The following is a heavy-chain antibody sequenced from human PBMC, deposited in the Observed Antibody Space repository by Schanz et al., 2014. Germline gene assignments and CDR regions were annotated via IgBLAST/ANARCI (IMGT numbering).Heavy chain of an antibody. CDR1: GYTFTSHG. Sequence: QVQLVQSGAEVKKPGASVKVSCKASGYTFTSHGISWVRQAPGQGLEWMGWISAYTNNTNYAQKVQGRITMTTDSSTGTAYMELRSLRSDDTAHYYCVRVPSRDVSFDLWGRGTLVTSSS. CDR2: ISAYTNNT. J-gene: IGHJ2*01. V-gene: IGHV1-18*01. D-gene: IGHD3-16*01. CDR3: VRVPSRDVSFDL.